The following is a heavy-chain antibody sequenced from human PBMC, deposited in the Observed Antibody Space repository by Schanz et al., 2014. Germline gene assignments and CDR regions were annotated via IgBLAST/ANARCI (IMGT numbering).Heavy chain of an antibody. Sequence: QVQLVQSGAEVKKPGVSVKVSCKASGYTFTTYYIHWVRQAPGQGLEWMGWISGYNGDTNYAPKYQDRVTMTTDTSTGITSVELRNLKSDDTAVYYCARDRVSFVRGPLGVDWGQGTQVIVSS. V-gene: IGHV1-18*04. J-gene: IGHJ4*02. D-gene: IGHD3-10*01. CDR3: ARDRVSFVRGPLGVD. CDR1: GYTFTTYY. CDR2: ISGYNGDT.